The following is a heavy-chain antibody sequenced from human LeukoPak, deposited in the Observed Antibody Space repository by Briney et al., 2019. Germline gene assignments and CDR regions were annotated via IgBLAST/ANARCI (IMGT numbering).Heavy chain of an antibody. Sequence: PGGSLRLSCAASGFTFSNYAMSWVRQAPGKGLEWVSAISGSGGSTYYADSVKGRFTISRDNSKNTLYLQMNSLRVEDSAVYYCVRGGYQFEYWGQGTLVTVSS. J-gene: IGHJ4*02. CDR3: VRGGYQFEY. V-gene: IGHV3-23*01. CDR1: GFTFSNYA. CDR2: ISGSGGST. D-gene: IGHD1-26*01.